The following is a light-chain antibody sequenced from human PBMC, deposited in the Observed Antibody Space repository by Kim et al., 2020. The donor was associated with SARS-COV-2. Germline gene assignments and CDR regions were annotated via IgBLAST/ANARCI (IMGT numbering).Light chain of an antibody. CDR2: EVS. V-gene: IGLV2-8*01. Sequence: QSALTQPPSASGSPGQSVTISCTGTSSDVGGYNFVSWYQQHPGKAPKLMIYEVSKRPSGVPDRFSGSKSGNTASLTLSGLQAEDEADYYCSSYAGSNSPYVFGTGTKVTVL. J-gene: IGLJ1*01. CDR3: SSYAGSNSPYV. CDR1: SSDVGGYNF.